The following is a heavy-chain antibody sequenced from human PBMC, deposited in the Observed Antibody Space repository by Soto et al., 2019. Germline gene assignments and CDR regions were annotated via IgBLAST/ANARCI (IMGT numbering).Heavy chain of an antibody. J-gene: IGHJ6*03. V-gene: IGHV4-39*01. Sequence: QLQLQESGPGLVKPSETLSLTCTVSGGSISSSSYYWGWIRQPPGKGLEWIGSIYYSGSTYYNPSLKSRVTISVDTSKNQFSLKLSSVTAADTAVYYCARQGYCSSTSCQDPYYYYYYMDVWGKGTTVTVSS. CDR1: GGSISSSSYY. CDR3: ARQGYCSSTSCQDPYYYYYYMDV. D-gene: IGHD2-2*01. CDR2: IYYSGST.